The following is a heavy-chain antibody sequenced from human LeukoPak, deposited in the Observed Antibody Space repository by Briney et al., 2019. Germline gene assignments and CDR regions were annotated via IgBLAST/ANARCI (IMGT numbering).Heavy chain of an antibody. J-gene: IGHJ4*02. CDR3: AKGISPSSSWTFDY. CDR1: GFTFSSYA. V-gene: IGHV3-23*01. D-gene: IGHD6-13*01. CDR2: LSGSGLSK. Sequence: GGSLRLSCAASGFTFSSYAMNWVRRAPGKGLQWVSALSGSGLSKYYADSVKGRFTITRDNSKNTLYLQMNGLRAEDTAIYYCAKGISPSSSWTFDYWGQGTLVTVSS.